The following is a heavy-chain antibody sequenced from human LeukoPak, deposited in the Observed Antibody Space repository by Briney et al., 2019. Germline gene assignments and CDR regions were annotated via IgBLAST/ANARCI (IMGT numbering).Heavy chain of an antibody. D-gene: IGHD2-15*01. V-gene: IGHV1-2*02. CDR2: INPNSGGT. CDR3: ARVGHNCSGGSCTGPFDY. J-gene: IGHJ4*02. Sequence: GASVKVSCKASGYTFTGYYMHWVRQAPGQGLEWMGWINPNSGGTNYAQKFQGRVTMTRDTSISTAYMELSRLRSDDTAVYHCARVGHNCSGGSCTGPFDYWGQGTLVTVSS. CDR1: GYTFTGYY.